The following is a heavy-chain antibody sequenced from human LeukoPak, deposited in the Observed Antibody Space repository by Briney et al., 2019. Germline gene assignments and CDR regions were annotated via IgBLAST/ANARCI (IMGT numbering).Heavy chain of an antibody. CDR1: GGSINSYY. CDR3: ARDLNHGFNYYYYGLEV. V-gene: IGHV4-59*01. J-gene: IGHJ6*02. Sequence: SETLSLTCTVSGGSINSYYWSWIRQPPGKGLEWIGYIYFSGNTKYNPSLKNRVTISVDRSKSQFYLTLRSVTAADTAVYYCARDLNHGFNYYYYGLEVWGQGTTVTVSS. CDR2: IYFSGNT. D-gene: IGHD3-9*01.